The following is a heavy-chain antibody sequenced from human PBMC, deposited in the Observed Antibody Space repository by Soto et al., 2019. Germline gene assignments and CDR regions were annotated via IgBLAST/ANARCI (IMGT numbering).Heavy chain of an antibody. CDR2: ISAYNGNT. D-gene: IGHD2-2*01. J-gene: IGHJ6*02. V-gene: IGHV1-18*01. CDR1: GYTFTSYG. Sequence: AAVQVSCKASGYTFTSYGISWVRQAHGQGRAWMGWISAYNGNTSYAQKRQGRVTMTPEPSTSTAYSELGSRRSDDTAVYYCARDIVVVPAANYYYYYRMDVWGQGITVTVSS. CDR3: ARDIVVVPAANYYYYYRMDV.